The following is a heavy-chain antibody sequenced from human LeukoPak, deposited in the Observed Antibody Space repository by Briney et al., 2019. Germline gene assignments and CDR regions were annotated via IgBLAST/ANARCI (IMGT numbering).Heavy chain of an antibody. CDR1: GFTFSTYA. J-gene: IGHJ4*02. Sequence: TGGSLRLSCAASGFTFSTYAMSWVRQAPGKGLEWVSGISDGGDYTYYADSVKGRFTISRDNSKNTLYLQMNSLRVDDTAVYHCAKEKKSGGWPIDYWGQGALVTVSS. CDR3: AKEKKSGGWPIDY. V-gene: IGHV3-23*01. CDR2: ISDGGDYT. D-gene: IGHD2-15*01.